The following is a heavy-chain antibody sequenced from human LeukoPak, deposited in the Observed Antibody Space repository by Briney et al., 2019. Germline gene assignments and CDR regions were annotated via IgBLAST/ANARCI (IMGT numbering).Heavy chain of an antibody. Sequence: PSETLSLTCTVSGGSIRSYYWSWIRQPPGKGLEWIGYIYYSGSTNYNPSLRSRVTISVDTSKNQFSLKLSSVTAADTAVYYCTRDASAWSGWFDPWGQGTLVTVSS. V-gene: IGHV4-59*01. CDR1: GGSIRSYY. CDR2: IYYSGST. D-gene: IGHD6-19*01. J-gene: IGHJ5*02. CDR3: TRDASAWSGWFDP.